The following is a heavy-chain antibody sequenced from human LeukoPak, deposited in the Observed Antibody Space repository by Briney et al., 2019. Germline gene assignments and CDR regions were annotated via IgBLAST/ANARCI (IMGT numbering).Heavy chain of an antibody. CDR1: GGSIGSGGYY. J-gene: IGHJ6*03. CDR3: ARDFVRGSYYYMDV. D-gene: IGHD3-16*01. Sequence: PSETLSLTCTVSGGSIGSGGYYWSWIRQHPGKGLEWIGYIYYSGSTYYNPSLKSRVTISVDTSKNQFSLKLSSVTAADTAVYYCARDFVRGSYYYMDVWGKGTTVTVSS. CDR2: IYYSGST. V-gene: IGHV4-31*03.